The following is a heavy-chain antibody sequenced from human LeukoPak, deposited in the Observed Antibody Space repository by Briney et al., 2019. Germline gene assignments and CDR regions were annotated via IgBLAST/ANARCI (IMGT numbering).Heavy chain of an antibody. J-gene: IGHJ5*02. CDR3: ARNWFDP. CDR2: IYSGGST. Sequence: GGSLRLACAASGFTVSGDYMSWVRHAPGKGLEWVSVIYSGGSTYYADSVKGRFTISRDKSKNTVYLQMNSLRFEDTATYYCARNWFDPWGQGTLVTVSS. CDR1: GFTVSGDY. V-gene: IGHV3-53*05.